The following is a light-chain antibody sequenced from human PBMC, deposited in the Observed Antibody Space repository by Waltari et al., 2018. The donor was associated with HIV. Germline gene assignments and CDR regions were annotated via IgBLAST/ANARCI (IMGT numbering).Light chain of an antibody. V-gene: IGLV1-47*01. CDR2: RNN. Sequence: QSVLTQPPSASGTPAQSVTISSSGTSATIGTNYVYWYQRFPGTAPKLRIYRNNKRPSGVPDRFSGSKSGTSASRAISGLRSDNEADYYCAAWDDTLTVVFCGVTKLTVL. CDR1: SATIGTNY. J-gene: IGLJ2*01. CDR3: AAWDDTLTVV.